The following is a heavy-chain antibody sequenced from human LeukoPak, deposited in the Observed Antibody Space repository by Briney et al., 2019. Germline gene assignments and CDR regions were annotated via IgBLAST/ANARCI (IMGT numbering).Heavy chain of an antibody. Sequence: SETLSLTCTVSGGSISSYYWSWIRQPPGKGLEWIGYIYYSGTSNYNPSLKSRLTISIDTSNNQFSLKLTSVTAADTAVYFCARGVNWIDPWGQGTLVTVSS. J-gene: IGHJ5*02. CDR2: IYYSGTS. CDR3: ARGVNWIDP. CDR1: GGSISSYY. D-gene: IGHD6-6*01. V-gene: IGHV4-59*01.